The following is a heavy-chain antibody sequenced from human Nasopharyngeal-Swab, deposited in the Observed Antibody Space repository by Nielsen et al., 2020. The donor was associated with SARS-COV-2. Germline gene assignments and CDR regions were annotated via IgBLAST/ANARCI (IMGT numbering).Heavy chain of an antibody. Sequence: SETLSLTCTVSGGSIRSYYWSWIRQPPGKGLEWIGYIYYSGSTNYNPSLKSRVTISVDTSKNQFSLKVNSVTAADTAVYYCARETKVAAAGTTPEYYFDYWGQGTLVTVSS. V-gene: IGHV4-59*01. CDR1: GGSIRSYY. J-gene: IGHJ4*02. D-gene: IGHD6-13*01. CDR2: IYYSGST. CDR3: ARETKVAAAGTTPEYYFDY.